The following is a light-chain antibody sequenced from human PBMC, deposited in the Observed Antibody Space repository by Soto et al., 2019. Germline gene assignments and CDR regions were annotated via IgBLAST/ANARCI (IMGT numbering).Light chain of an antibody. Sequence: QSVLTQPPSVSGAPGQRVTISCTGSSSNIGAGFDVHWYQQLPGTAPKLLIYGNVALPSGVPDRFSGSKAGTSASLAITGLQAEDEADYYCQSYDSSLSGYVCGTGTKLNV. CDR1: SSNIGAGFD. J-gene: IGLJ1*01. V-gene: IGLV1-40*01. CDR2: GNV. CDR3: QSYDSSLSGYV.